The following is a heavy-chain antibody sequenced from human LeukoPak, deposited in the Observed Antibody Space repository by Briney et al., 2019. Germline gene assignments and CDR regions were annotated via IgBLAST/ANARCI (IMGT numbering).Heavy chain of an antibody. CDR3: ASSGPTVTTDYYYGMDV. CDR1: GGTFSIYA. D-gene: IGHD4-11*01. CDR2: IIPILGIA. Sequence: GSSVKVSCKASGGTFSIYAISWVRQAPGQGLEWMGRIIPILGIANYAQKFQGRVTITADKSTSTAYMELSSLRSEDTAVYYCASSGPTVTTDYYYGMDVWGQGTTVTVSS. J-gene: IGHJ6*02. V-gene: IGHV1-69*04.